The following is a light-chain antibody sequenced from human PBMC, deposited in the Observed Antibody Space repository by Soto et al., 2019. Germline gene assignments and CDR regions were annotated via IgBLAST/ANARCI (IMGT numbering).Light chain of an antibody. V-gene: IGKV3-11*01. Sequence: VMTQSPATLSVSPGERATLSCRASQSVNIHLAWYQQKPGQAPRLLIYGASTRAAGIPARFSGSGSGTDFTLTISSLEPEDFAVYYCQQRSNWPPTFGGGTKADNK. CDR1: QSVNIH. CDR3: QQRSNWPPT. CDR2: GAS. J-gene: IGKJ4*01.